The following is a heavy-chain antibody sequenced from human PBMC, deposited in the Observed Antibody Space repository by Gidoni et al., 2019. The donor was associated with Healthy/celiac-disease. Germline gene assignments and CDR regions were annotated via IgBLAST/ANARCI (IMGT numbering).Heavy chain of an antibody. CDR1: GFTFSTYT. V-gene: IGHV3-30*18. J-gene: IGHJ5*02. CDR2: ISYDGSNK. Sequence: QVKLVESGGGVVQPGSSLRLSCAASGFTFSTYTLHWVRQAPGKGLEWVAVISYDGSNKYYADSVKGRFTISRDNSKNTLYLQMNSLRAEDTAVYYCAKDHVSLYSSTLENWFDPWGQGTLVTVSS. D-gene: IGHD6-13*01. CDR3: AKDHVSLYSSTLENWFDP.